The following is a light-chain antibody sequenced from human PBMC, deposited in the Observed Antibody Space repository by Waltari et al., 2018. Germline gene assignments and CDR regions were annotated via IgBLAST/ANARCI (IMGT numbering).Light chain of an antibody. CDR3: QQYLTSSWT. CDR1: QSVLYSSNNKNY. Sequence: DIVMTQSPDSLAVSLGQRATFNCKSSQSVLYSSNNKNYLAWYQQKPGQPPKLLIYGASTRESGVPDRFSGSGSGTDFTLTISSLQAEDVAVYYCQQYLTSSWTFGQGTTV. J-gene: IGKJ1*01. CDR2: GAS. V-gene: IGKV4-1*01.